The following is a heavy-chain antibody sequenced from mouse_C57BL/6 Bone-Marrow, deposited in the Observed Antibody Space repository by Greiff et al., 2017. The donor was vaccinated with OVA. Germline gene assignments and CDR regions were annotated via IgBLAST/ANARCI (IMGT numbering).Heavy chain of an antibody. CDR1: GYAFSSSW. J-gene: IGHJ2*01. Sequence: QVQLQQSGPELVKPGASVKISCKASGYAFSSSWMNWVKQRPGKGLEWIGRIYPGDGDTNYNGKFKGKATLTADKSSSTVYMQLSSLTSEDSAVYFCARGGQLRLQDYWGQGTTLTVSS. D-gene: IGHD3-2*02. CDR2: IYPGDGDT. V-gene: IGHV1-82*01. CDR3: ARGGQLRLQDY.